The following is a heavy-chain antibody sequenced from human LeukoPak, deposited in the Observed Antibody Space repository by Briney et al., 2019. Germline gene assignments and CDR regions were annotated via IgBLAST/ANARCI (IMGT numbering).Heavy chain of an antibody. Sequence: GGSLRLSCAASGFTFNKFAMSWVRQAPGKGLEWVSGIIENGGETYYADSVKGRFTISRDNSKNTLYLQMNSLRAEDTAVYYCAREADSSYFDYWGQGTLVTVSS. J-gene: IGHJ4*02. CDR2: IIENGGET. CDR3: AREADSSYFDY. V-gene: IGHV3-23*01. CDR1: GFTFNKFA.